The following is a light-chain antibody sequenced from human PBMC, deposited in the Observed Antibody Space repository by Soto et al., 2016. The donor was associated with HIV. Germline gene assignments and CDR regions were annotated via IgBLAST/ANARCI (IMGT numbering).Light chain of an antibody. V-gene: IGKV1-39*01. CDR1: QSINSF. CDR2: AAS. CDR3: QQSHSPPRT. Sequence: DIQMTQSPSSLSASVGDRVTITCRASQSINSFLNWYQQRPGKAPKFLIYAASSLQSGVPSRFSGRGSGTDFTLTISSLQPEDFATYYCQQSHSPPRTFGQGTKVEIK. J-gene: IGKJ1*01.